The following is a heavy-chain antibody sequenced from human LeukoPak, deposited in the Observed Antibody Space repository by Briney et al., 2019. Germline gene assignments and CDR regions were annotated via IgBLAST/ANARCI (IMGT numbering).Heavy chain of an antibody. V-gene: IGHV3-9*01. CDR2: ISWNSGSI. J-gene: IGHJ4*02. CDR1: GFTFDDYA. D-gene: IGHD2-8*01. Sequence: GRSLRFSCAASGFTFDDYAMHWVRQAPGKGLEWVSGISWNSGSIGYADSVKGRFTISRDNAKNSLYLQMNSLRAEDTALYYCAKGYCTNGVCSNFDYWGQGTLVTVSS. CDR3: AKGYCTNGVCSNFDY.